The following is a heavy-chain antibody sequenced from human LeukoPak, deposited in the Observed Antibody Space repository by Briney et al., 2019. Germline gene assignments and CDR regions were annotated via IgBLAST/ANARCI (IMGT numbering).Heavy chain of an antibody. CDR1: GFSFSSTW. V-gene: IGHV3-7*05. J-gene: IGHJ4*02. CDR2: INKDGSEK. CDR3: ARDQGWQQFDY. D-gene: IGHD4-23*01. Sequence: GGSLRLSCAASGFSFSSTWMTLVRQAPGKGLERVANINKDGSEKYYVDSVKGRFTISRDNAKNSLYLQMNSLRAEDTAVYYCARDQGWQQFDYWGQGTLVTVSS.